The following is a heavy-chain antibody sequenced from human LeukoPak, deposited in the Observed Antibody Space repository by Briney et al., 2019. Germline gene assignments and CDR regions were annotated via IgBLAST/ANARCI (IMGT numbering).Heavy chain of an antibody. Sequence: SETLSLTCTVSGGSISSYYWSWIRQPPGKGLEWIGYIYYSGSTNYNPSLKSRVTISVDTSKNQFSLKLSSVTAADTAVYYCARGSTHRGYSYGLTPYYFDYWGQGTLVTVPS. V-gene: IGHV4-59*01. CDR2: IYYSGST. D-gene: IGHD5-18*01. J-gene: IGHJ4*02. CDR3: ARGSTHRGYSYGLTPYYFDY. CDR1: GGSISSYY.